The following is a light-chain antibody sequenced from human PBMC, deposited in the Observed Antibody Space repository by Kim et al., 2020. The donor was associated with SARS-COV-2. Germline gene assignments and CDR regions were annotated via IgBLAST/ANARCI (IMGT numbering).Light chain of an antibody. CDR2: EVT. Sequence: QSALTQPASVSASPGQSITISCSGHSGDVENDNFVSWYQQLPGQVPKLLIYEVTKRPSGVSDRFSGSKSGSTASLTISGLQAEDEADYFCCSHGTGDSFVFGPGTKVTVL. CDR1: SGDVENDNF. CDR3: CSHGTGDSFV. J-gene: IGLJ1*01. V-gene: IGLV2-23*02.